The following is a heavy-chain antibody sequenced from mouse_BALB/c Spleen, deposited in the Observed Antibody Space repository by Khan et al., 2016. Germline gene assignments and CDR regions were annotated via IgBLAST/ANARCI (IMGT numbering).Heavy chain of an antibody. D-gene: IGHD1-1*02. CDR3: ARYVGNYYAMDY. J-gene: IGHJ4*01. CDR1: GYAFTNYL. Sequence: QVQLQQSGAELVRPGTSVKVSCKASGYAFTNYLIEWVKQRPGQGLEWIGVINPGSGGTNYNEKFKGKATLTADKSSSTAYMQLSSLTSDDSAAYYCARYVGNYYAMDYWGQGTSVTVSS. CDR2: INPGSGGT. V-gene: IGHV1-54*01.